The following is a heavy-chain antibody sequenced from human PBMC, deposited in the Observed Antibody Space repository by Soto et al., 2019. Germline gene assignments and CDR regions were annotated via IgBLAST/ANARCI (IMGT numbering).Heavy chain of an antibody. CDR3: ARAYSSSSRYFDF. J-gene: IGHJ4*03. CDR2: ISGSNGNT. Sequence: QVQLVQSGAEVKKPGASVKVSCKASGYTFTTYSITWVRQAPGQGLEWMGWISGSNGNTNYAQRLQGRVTMTTDTSTSTAYMELRSLTSDDTAVYYCARAYSSSSRYFDFWGQGELVTVSS. V-gene: IGHV1-18*01. CDR1: GYTFTTYS. D-gene: IGHD6-6*01.